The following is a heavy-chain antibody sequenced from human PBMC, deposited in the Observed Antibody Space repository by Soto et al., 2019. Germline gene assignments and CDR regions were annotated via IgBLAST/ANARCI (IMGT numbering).Heavy chain of an antibody. CDR2: IIPILGIA. Sequence: QVQLVQSGAEVKKPGSSVKVSCKASGGTFSSYTISWVRQAPGQGLEWMGRIIPILGIANYAQKFQGRVMITADKSTSTAYMELSSLRSEDTAVYYCARWGFGGVIAEPQDDYWGQGTLVTVSS. CDR1: GGTFSSYT. J-gene: IGHJ4*02. V-gene: IGHV1-69*02. CDR3: ARWGFGGVIAEPQDDY. D-gene: IGHD3-16*02.